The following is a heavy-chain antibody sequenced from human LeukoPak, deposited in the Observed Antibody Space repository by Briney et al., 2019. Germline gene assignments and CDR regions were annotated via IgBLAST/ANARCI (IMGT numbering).Heavy chain of an antibody. D-gene: IGHD3-22*01. J-gene: IGHJ4*02. CDR3: AATYYYDGSGDY. CDR1: GFTFSRYG. Sequence: GGSLRLSCAASGFTFSRYGMHWVRQAPGKGLEWVAAISYDRSNEYYADSVKGRFTISRHNSKNTLYLLMNSLRTEDTAVYYCAATYYYDGSGDYWGQGTLVTVSS. V-gene: IGHV3-30*03. CDR2: ISYDRSNE.